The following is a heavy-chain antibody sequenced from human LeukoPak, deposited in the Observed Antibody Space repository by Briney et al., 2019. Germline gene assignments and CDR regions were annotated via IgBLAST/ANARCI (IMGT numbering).Heavy chain of an antibody. V-gene: IGHV4-34*01. CDR3: ARIRRGGYLS. CDR1: GGSFSGYY. D-gene: IGHD3-22*01. J-gene: IGHJ4*02. CDR2: INHSGST. Sequence: PSETLSLTCAVYGGSFSGYYWSWIRQPPGKGLEWIGEINHSGSTNYNPSLKSRVTISVDTSKNQFSLKLSSVTAADTAVYYCARIRRGGYLSWGQGALVTVSS.